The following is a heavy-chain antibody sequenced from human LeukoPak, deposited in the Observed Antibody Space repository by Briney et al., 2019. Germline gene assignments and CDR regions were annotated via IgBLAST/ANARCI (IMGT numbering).Heavy chain of an antibody. Sequence: PGGSLRLSCAASGFTVRSTYMSWVRQAPGKGLECVSVIYSGGSTYYADSVKGRFTISRDNSKNTLDLQMHSLRAEDTAVYYCARGASYGYLYYFDYWGQGILVTVSS. CDR1: GFTVRSTY. CDR2: IYSGGST. J-gene: IGHJ4*02. V-gene: IGHV3-53*01. D-gene: IGHD5-18*01. CDR3: ARGASYGYLYYFDY.